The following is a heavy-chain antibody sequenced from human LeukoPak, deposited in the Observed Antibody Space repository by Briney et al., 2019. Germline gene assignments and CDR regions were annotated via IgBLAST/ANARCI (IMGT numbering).Heavy chain of an antibody. CDR2: ISGSGLSI. J-gene: IGHJ5*02. CDR3: AKDGDSSTWYYPYSWFDP. Sequence: PGGSLRLSCAASGSSFTSYGMSWVRQAPGKGLEWVSAISGSGLSIYYADSVKGRFTISRDNSKSTLYLQMNSLRAEDTAVYYCAKDGDSSTWYYPYSWFDPWGQGTLVTVSP. V-gene: IGHV3-23*01. CDR1: GSSFTSYG. D-gene: IGHD6-13*01.